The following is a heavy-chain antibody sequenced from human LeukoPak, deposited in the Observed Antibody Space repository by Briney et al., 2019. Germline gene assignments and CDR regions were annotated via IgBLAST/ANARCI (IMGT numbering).Heavy chain of an antibody. V-gene: IGHV4-34*01. Sequence: SETLSLTCAVYGGSLSGYYWSWIRQPPGKGLEWIGEINHSGSTNYNPSLKSRVTISVDTSKNQFSLKLSSVTAADTAVYCCARVLNTMVRGARGSQYFDYWGQGTLVTVSS. D-gene: IGHD3-10*01. J-gene: IGHJ4*02. CDR2: INHSGST. CDR1: GGSLSGYY. CDR3: ARVLNTMVRGARGSQYFDY.